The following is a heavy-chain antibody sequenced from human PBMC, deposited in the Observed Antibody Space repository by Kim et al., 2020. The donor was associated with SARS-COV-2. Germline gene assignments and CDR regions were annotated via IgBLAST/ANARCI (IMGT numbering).Heavy chain of an antibody. CDR2: ISGSGGST. V-gene: IGHV3-23*01. CDR1: GFTFSSYA. J-gene: IGHJ4*02. D-gene: IGHD6-19*01. Sequence: GGSLRLSCAASGFTFSSYAMSWVRQAPGKGLEWVSAISGSGGSTYYADSVKGRFTISRDNSKNTLYLQMNSLRAEDTAVYYCANQGIGSGWYLFDYWGQGTLVTVSS. CDR3: ANQGIGSGWYLFDY.